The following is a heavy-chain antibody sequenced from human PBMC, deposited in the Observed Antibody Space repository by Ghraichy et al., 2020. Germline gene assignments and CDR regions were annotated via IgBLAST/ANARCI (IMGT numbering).Heavy chain of an antibody. V-gene: IGHV4-31*03. CDR1: GDSLSSGGSY. CDR3: ARGNPYFEY. Sequence: SETLSLTCSVAGDSLSSGGSYWSWIRQHPEKGLERIGYIYYSGSTYYNPSLQGRVTISVDTSKTQFSLRLNSVTSADAAVYYCARGNPYFEYWGQGTLVTVSS. CDR2: IYYSGST. J-gene: IGHJ4*02.